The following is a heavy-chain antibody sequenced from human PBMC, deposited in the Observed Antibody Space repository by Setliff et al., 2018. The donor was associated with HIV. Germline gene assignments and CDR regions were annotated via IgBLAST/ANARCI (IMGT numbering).Heavy chain of an antibody. CDR2: INAGNGNT. J-gene: IGHJ2*01. V-gene: IGHV1-3*01. CDR1: GYTFTTYA. CDR3: ARDLRSSSWYFDL. D-gene: IGHD2-2*01. Sequence: ASVKVSCKASGYTFTTYAMHWVRQAPGQRLEWMGWINAGNGNTKYSQKFQGRVTITRDTSASTVYMELSSLRSEDTALYYCARDLRSSSWYFDLWGRGTLVT.